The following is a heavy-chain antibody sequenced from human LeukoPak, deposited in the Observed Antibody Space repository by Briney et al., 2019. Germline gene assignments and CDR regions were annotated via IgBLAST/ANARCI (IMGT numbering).Heavy chain of an antibody. Sequence: GGSLRLSCAASGFTFSSYGMHWVRQAPGKGLEWVAVISYDGSNKYYADSVKGRFTISRDNSENTLYLQMNSLRAEDTAVYYCAKDWSTSYSSGWYLWGQGTLVTVSS. CDR2: ISYDGSNK. V-gene: IGHV3-30*18. D-gene: IGHD6-19*01. J-gene: IGHJ4*02. CDR3: AKDWSTSYSSGWYL. CDR1: GFTFSSYG.